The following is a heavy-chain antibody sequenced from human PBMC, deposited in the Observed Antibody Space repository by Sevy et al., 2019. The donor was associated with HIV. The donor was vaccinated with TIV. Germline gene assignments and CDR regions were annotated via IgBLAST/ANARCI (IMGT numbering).Heavy chain of an antibody. V-gene: IGHV3-49*03. CDR2: IRSKTYGGTT. CDR1: GFTFGEYA. CDR3: ARVEYYYDSSGYYDY. J-gene: IGHJ4*02. Sequence: GGSLRLSCTASGFTFGEYAMSWFRQAPGKGLEWVGFIRSKTYGGTTEYAASVKGRFTISRDDSKSIAYLQMNSLRAEDTAVYYCARVEYYYDSSGYYDYWGQGTLVTVSS. D-gene: IGHD3-22*01.